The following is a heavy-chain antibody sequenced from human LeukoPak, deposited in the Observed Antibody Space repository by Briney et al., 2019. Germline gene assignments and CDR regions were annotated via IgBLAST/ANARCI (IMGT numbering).Heavy chain of an antibody. D-gene: IGHD6-19*01. V-gene: IGHV4-59*12. Sequence: SETLSLTCTVSGGSISSYYWSWIRQPPGKGLEWIRYIYYSGSTNYNTSLKSRVTISVDTSKNQFSLKLSSVTAADTAVYYCARDRAVAGEVDYWGQGTLVTVSS. CDR2: IYYSGST. CDR1: GGSISSYY. J-gene: IGHJ4*02. CDR3: ARDRAVAGEVDY.